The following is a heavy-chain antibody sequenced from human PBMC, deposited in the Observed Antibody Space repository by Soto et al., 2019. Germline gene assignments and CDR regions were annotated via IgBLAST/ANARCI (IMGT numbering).Heavy chain of an antibody. CDR2: IGTAGDT. D-gene: IGHD2-15*01. J-gene: IGHJ3*02. V-gene: IGHV3-13*01. CDR3: ARAYCSGGSCYLDAFDI. CDR1: GFTFSSYD. Sequence: GGSLRLSCAASGFTFSSYDMHWVRQATGKGLEWVSAIGTAGDTYYPGSVKGRFNISRENAKNSLYLQMNSLRAEDTSVYFCARAYCSGGSCYLDAFDIWGQGTMVTVSS.